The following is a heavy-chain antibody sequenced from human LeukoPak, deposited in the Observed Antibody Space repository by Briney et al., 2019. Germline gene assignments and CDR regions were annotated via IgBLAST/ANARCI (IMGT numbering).Heavy chain of an antibody. V-gene: IGHV3-23*01. CDR1: GFTFGSYG. D-gene: IGHD3-10*01. J-gene: IGHJ4*02. CDR3: AKDHYGSGSYYSGGGLDY. Sequence: GGSLRLSCAASGFTFGSYGMSWVRQAPGKVLEWVSTISGSGDTTYYVDSVKGRFTISRDNSKNTLYLQMNSLRAEDTAVYYCAKDHYGSGSYYSGGGLDYWGQGTLVTVSS. CDR2: ISGSGDTT.